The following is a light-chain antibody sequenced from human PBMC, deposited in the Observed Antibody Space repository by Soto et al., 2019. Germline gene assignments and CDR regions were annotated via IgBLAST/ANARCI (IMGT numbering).Light chain of an antibody. CDR2: DVS. CDR1: SSDVGGYNY. Sequence: QSALTQPASVSGSPGQSITISCTGTSSDVGGYNYVSWYQQHPGKAPKLMIYDVSNRPSGVSNRFSGSKSGNTASLTISGLQAEDEADYYCSSYTSSSPLFGGWTQLTVL. J-gene: IGLJ2*01. V-gene: IGLV2-14*01. CDR3: SSYTSSSPL.